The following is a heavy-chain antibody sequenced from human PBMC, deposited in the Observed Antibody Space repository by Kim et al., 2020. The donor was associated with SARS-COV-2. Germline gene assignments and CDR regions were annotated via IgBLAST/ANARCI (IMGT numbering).Heavy chain of an antibody. Sequence: SETLSLTCTVSGGSISSYYWSWIRQPPGKGLEWIGYIYYSGSTNYNPSLKSRVTISVDTSKNQFSLKLSSVTAADTAVYYCARDVPYYYGSGSYSPGYFDYWGQGTLVTVSS. J-gene: IGHJ4*02. D-gene: IGHD3-10*01. CDR1: GGSISSYY. CDR3: ARDVPYYYGSGSYSPGYFDY. CDR2: IYYSGST. V-gene: IGHV4-59*01.